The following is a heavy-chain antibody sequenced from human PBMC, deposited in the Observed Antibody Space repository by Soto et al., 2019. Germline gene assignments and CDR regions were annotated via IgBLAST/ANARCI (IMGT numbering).Heavy chain of an antibody. Sequence: SETLSLTFAVYGGSFSGYYWSWIRQPPGKGLGWIGEINHSGSTNYNPSLKRRVTISVDTSKNHYSLTLSSVTAADTAVYYCARWHPTYLYYYYGMDVWGQGTTVTVSS. CDR1: GGSFSGYY. CDR3: ARWHPTYLYYYYGMDV. J-gene: IGHJ6*02. V-gene: IGHV4-34*01. CDR2: INHSGST.